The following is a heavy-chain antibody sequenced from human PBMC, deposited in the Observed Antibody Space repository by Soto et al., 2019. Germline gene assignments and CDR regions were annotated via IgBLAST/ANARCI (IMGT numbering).Heavy chain of an antibody. CDR2: IWYDGSDK. Sequence: PGGSLRLSCAASGFTFSGFGMHWVRQAPGKGLEWVAIIWYDGSDKYYADSVRGRFTISRDNSKNTLYLQMNSLRAEDTAVYYCAKEKSDYYDSSEDWFDPWGQGTLVTVS. CDR1: GFTFSGFG. V-gene: IGHV3-30*02. CDR3: AKEKSDYYDSSEDWFDP. J-gene: IGHJ5*02. D-gene: IGHD3-22*01.